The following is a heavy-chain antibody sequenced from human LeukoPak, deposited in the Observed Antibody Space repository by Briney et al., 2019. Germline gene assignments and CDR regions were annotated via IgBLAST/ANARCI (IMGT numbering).Heavy chain of an antibody. CDR1: GFTFSSYS. J-gene: IGHJ3*02. V-gene: IGHV3-21*01. Sequence: GGSLRLSCAASGFTFSSYSMNWVRQAPGKGLEWVSSISSSSSYIYYADSVKGRFTISRDNAKNSLYLQMNSLRAEDTAVYYCARDRSSGWYDPADTWGQGTMVTVSS. D-gene: IGHD6-19*01. CDR3: ARDRSSGWYDPADT. CDR2: ISSSSSYI.